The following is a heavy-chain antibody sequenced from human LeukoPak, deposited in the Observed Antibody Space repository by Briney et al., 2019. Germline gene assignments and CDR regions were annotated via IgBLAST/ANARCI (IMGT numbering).Heavy chain of an antibody. Sequence: GGSLRLSCAASGFTFSSYSMNWVRQAPGKGLEWVSSISSSSIYIYYAYSVKGRFTISRDNAKNSLYLHMNSLRAEDTAVYYCARDLSTYYYYMDVWGKGTTVTVSS. J-gene: IGHJ6*03. V-gene: IGHV3-21*01. CDR1: GFTFSSYS. CDR3: ARDLSTYYYYMDV. CDR2: ISSSSIYI.